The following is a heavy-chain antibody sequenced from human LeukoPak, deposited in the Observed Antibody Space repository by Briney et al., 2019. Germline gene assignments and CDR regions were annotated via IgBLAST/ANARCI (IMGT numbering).Heavy chain of an antibody. Sequence: SATLSLTCTVSGVSIGGYYWSWLRPPPGKGLEWLGYTHHSGTTNYNPSVGSRLTTSVDTSRKQVSLKLSSVTAADTAVYYCARHSADRAFDIWGQGTMVTVSS. D-gene: IGHD6-25*01. J-gene: IGHJ3*02. CDR1: GVSIGGYY. V-gene: IGHV4-59*08. CDR2: THHSGTT. CDR3: ARHSADRAFDI.